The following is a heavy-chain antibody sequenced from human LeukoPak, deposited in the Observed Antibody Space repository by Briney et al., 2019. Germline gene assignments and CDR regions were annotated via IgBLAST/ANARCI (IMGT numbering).Heavy chain of an antibody. CDR1: GFTFDDCA. V-gene: IGHV3-9*01. CDR3: AKGSLLGN. CDR2: ISWNSGSI. D-gene: IGHD3-10*01. J-gene: IGHJ4*02. Sequence: PGGSLRLSCAASGFTFDDCAMHWVRQAPGKGLEWVSGISWNSGSIGYADSVKGRFTISRDNAKNSLYLQMNSLRAEDTALYYCAKGSLLGNWGQGTLVTVSS.